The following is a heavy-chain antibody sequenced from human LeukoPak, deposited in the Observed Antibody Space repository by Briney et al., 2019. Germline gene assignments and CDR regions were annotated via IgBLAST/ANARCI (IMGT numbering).Heavy chain of an antibody. V-gene: IGHV4-30-2*01. CDR1: GGSISNGGYS. Sequence: SETLSLTCAVSGGSISNGGYSWSWIRQPPGKGLEWIGYIYHSGSTYYNPSLKSRVTISVDRSKNQFSLKLSSVTAADTAVHYCARTSIAARRANAFDIWGQGTMVTVSS. CDR3: ARTSIAARRANAFDI. J-gene: IGHJ3*02. D-gene: IGHD6-6*01. CDR2: IYHSGST.